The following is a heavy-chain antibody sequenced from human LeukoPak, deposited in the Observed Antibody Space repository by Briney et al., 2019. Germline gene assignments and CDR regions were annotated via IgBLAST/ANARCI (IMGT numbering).Heavy chain of an antibody. CDR1: SGSLSGYY. CDR2: ISHSGIT. D-gene: IGHD4-17*01. J-gene: IGHJ4*02. CDR3: TRQSGTVTPIDY. V-gene: IGHV4-34*01. Sequence: TSETLSLTCGVSSGSLSGYYWGWIRQPPGKGLEWVGEISHSGITNYNASLKSRVTISLKKSESQFSLTLSSVTAADTAVYYCTRQSGTVTPIDYWSQGTLVTVSS.